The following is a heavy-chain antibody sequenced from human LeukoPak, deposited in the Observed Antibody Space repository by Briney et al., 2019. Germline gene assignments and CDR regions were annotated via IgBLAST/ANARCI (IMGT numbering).Heavy chain of an antibody. V-gene: IGHV3-7*01. CDR1: GFTFSNYW. Sequence: GGSLRLSCAASGFTFSNYWMNWVRQAPGKGLEWVASIGQDGSENYYVDSVKGRFTISRDNAKNSLYLQMNSLRVEDTAVYYCATGVGWYFDYWGQGALITASS. D-gene: IGHD6-19*01. CDR2: IGQDGSEN. J-gene: IGHJ4*02. CDR3: ATGVGWYFDY.